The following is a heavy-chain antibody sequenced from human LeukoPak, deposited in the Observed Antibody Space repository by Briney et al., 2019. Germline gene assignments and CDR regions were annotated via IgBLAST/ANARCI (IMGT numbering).Heavy chain of an antibody. CDR2: INWNGGST. Sequence: GGSLRLSCAASGFTSDDYGMSWVRQAPGKGLEWVSGINWNGGSTGYADSVKGRFTISRDNAKNSLYLQMNSLRAEDTALYYCARAEHYYYDSSGVPFGPWGQGTLVTVSS. V-gene: IGHV3-20*04. CDR1: GFTSDDYG. D-gene: IGHD3-22*01. J-gene: IGHJ5*02. CDR3: ARAEHYYYDSSGVPFGP.